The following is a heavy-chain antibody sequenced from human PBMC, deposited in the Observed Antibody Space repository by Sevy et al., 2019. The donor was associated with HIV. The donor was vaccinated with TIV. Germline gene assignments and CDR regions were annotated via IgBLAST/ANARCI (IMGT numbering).Heavy chain of an antibody. J-gene: IGHJ4*02. D-gene: IGHD2-15*01. V-gene: IGHV3-11*01. CDR2: ISSSGSNI. CDR1: GFTFSDYY. Sequence: GGSLRLSCAASGFTFSDYYMSWIRQAPGKGLEWVSYISSSGSNIYYADSVKGRFTVSRDNAKNSMYLQMKSLRAVDTALYYCAGDLHRGRGGSTSGYWGQGTLVTVSS. CDR3: AGDLHRGRGGSTSGY.